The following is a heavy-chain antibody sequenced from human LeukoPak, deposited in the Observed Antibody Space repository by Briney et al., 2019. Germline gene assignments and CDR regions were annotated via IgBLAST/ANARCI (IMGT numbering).Heavy chain of an antibody. V-gene: IGHV4-61*02. D-gene: IGHD7-27*01. CDR1: GGSISSGSYY. CDR3: ARRMTGDPIAFDI. Sequence: SQTLSLTCTVSGGSISSGSYYWSWIRQLAGKGLEWIGRIYTSGSTNYNPSLKSRVTISVGTSKNQFSLKLSSVTAADTAVYYCARRMTGDPIAFDIWGQGTMVTVSS. CDR2: IYTSGST. J-gene: IGHJ3*02.